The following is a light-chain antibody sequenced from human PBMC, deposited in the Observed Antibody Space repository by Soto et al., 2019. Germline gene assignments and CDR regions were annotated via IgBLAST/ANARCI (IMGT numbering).Light chain of an antibody. CDR1: SSNIGAGYP. CDR2: G. Sequence: QSVLTQPPSVSGAPGQRVTISCTGSSSNIGAGYPVHWYQQLPGTAPKLLVAGNRPSGVPDRFSVSKSGDTASLTISGLQAEDEADYYCSSYTNTIPLQCVFGGGTKLTVL. J-gene: IGLJ2*01. V-gene: IGLV1-40*01. CDR3: SSYTNTIPLQCV.